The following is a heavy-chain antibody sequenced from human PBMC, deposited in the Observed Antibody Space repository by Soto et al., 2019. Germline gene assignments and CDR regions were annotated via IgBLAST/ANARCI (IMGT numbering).Heavy chain of an antibody. V-gene: IGHV4-39*01. CDR3: AREQCGGEKCFSERDVYYYYVDV. Sequence: QLQLHESGPGPVKASETLSLTCSVSGGSISGRAYYWAWIRQPPGKGLEWIGSIYYSGTNYSNPSLKSRVIISVDTAKNQFSLNLTSVTAPDTATYYCAREQCGGEKCFSERDVYYYYVDVWGKGTTVTVSS. J-gene: IGHJ6*03. CDR2: IYYSGTN. CDR1: GGSISGRAYY. D-gene: IGHD2-21*01.